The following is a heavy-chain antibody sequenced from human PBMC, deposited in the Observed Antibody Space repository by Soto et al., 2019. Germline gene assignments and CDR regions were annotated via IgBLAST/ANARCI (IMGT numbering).Heavy chain of an antibody. Sequence: GGSLRLSCAASGFTFSSYWMSWVRQAPGKGLEWVANIKQDGSEKYYVDSVKGRFTISRDNAKNSLHLQMNSLRAEDTAVYYCASGRSYYYMDVWGKGTTVTVSS. CDR1: GFTFSSYW. J-gene: IGHJ6*03. CDR3: ASGRSYYYMDV. CDR2: IKQDGSEK. V-gene: IGHV3-7*01. D-gene: IGHD2-15*01.